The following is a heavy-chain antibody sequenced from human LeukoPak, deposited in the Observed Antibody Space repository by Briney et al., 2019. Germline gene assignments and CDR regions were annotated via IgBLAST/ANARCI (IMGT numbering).Heavy chain of an antibody. CDR1: GGSISSGGYY. Sequence: PSETLSLTCTVSGGSISSGGYYWSWIRQPPGKGLEWIGYIYHSGSTYYNPSLKSRVTISVDTSKNQFSLKLSFVTAADTAVYYCARGRLPLSGSYYDYFDYWGQGTLVTVSS. J-gene: IGHJ4*02. V-gene: IGHV4-30-2*01. CDR2: IYHSGST. CDR3: ARGRLPLSGSYYDYFDY. D-gene: IGHD1-26*01.